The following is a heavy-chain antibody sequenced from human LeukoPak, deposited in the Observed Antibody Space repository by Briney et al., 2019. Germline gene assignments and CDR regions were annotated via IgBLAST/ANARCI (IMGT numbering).Heavy chain of an antibody. J-gene: IGHJ4*02. V-gene: IGHV3-20*04. CDR3: ARSHDYFDY. CDR2: IYWNGGST. CDR1: GFTFDDNG. Sequence: GGSLRLSCAASGFTFDDNGMSWVRQAPGKPLEWVSGIYWNGGSTGYADSVKGRFTISRDNAKKSLYLQMNSLRTEDTALYYCARSHDYFDYWGPGTLVTVSS.